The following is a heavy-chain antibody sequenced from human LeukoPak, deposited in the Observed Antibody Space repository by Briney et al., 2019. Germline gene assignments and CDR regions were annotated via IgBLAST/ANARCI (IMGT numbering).Heavy chain of an antibody. J-gene: IGHJ4*02. D-gene: IGHD2-21*02. CDR1: GFTFSSYS. CDR2: ISSSGSYI. V-gene: IGHV3-21*06. CDR3: ARDASVVVTDYFDY. Sequence: PGGSLRLSCAASGFTFSSYSMNWVRQAPGKGLEWVSSISSSGSYIYYADSVKGRFTLSRDNAKNSLYLQMNSLRAEDTAVYYCARDASVVVTDYFDYWGQGTLVTVSS.